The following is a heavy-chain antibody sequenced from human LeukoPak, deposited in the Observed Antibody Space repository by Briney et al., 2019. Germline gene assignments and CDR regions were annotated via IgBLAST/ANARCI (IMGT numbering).Heavy chain of an antibody. CDR3: ARDGIQLWSHFDY. Sequence: SQTLSLTCTVSGGSISSGSYDWYWIRQPPGKGLEWIGSIYHSGSTYYNPSLKSRVTISVDTSKNQFSLKLSSVTAADTAVYYCARDGIQLWSHFDYWGQGTLVTVSS. J-gene: IGHJ4*02. V-gene: IGHV4-39*07. D-gene: IGHD5-18*01. CDR1: GGSISSGSYD. CDR2: IYHSGST.